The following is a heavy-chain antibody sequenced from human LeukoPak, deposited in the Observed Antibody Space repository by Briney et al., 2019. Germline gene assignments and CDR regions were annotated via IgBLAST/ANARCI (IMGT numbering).Heavy chain of an antibody. Sequence: SETLSLTCAVHGGSFSGYYWSWIRQPPGKGLEWIGEINHSGSTNYNPSLKSRVTISVDTSKNQFSLKLSSVTAADTAVYYCARVSGSYLADFDYWGQGTLVTVSS. CDR2: INHSGST. CDR3: ARVSGSYLADFDY. V-gene: IGHV4-34*01. J-gene: IGHJ4*02. D-gene: IGHD1-26*01. CDR1: GGSFSGYY.